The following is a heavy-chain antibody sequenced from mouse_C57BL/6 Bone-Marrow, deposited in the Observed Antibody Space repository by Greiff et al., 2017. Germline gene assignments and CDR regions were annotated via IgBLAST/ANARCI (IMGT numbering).Heavy chain of an antibody. J-gene: IGHJ4*01. Sequence: QVQLQQSGPELVKPGASVKISCKASGYTFTDSYINWVKQRPGQGLEWIGWIFPGSGSTYYNEKFKGKATLTVDKSSSTAYMLLSSLTSEDSAVYFCARWTVVAPDAMDYWGQGTSVTVSS. CDR1: GYTFTDSY. D-gene: IGHD1-1*01. CDR3: ARWTVVAPDAMDY. CDR2: IFPGSGST. V-gene: IGHV1-75*01.